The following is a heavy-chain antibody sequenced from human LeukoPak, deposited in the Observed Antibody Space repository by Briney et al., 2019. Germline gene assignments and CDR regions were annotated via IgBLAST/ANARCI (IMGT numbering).Heavy chain of an antibody. V-gene: IGHV1-69*06. Sequence: ASVTVSCTASGGTFSSYAISWVRQAPGQGLEWMGGIIPIFGTANYAQKFQGRVTITADKSTSTAYMELSSLRSEDTAVYYCARASRRYFDWLSLDYWGQGTLVTVSS. CDR2: IIPIFGTA. CDR1: GGTFSSYA. CDR3: ARASRRYFDWLSLDY. D-gene: IGHD3-9*01. J-gene: IGHJ4*02.